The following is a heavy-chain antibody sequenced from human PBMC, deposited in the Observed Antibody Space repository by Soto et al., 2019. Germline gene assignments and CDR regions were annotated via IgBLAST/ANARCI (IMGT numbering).Heavy chain of an antibody. J-gene: IGHJ6*03. CDR3: ARVSYDFWGDGLDYCDSMDV. D-gene: IGHD3-3*01. CDR1: SGSISSSNW. CDR2: IYHSGST. Sequence: QVQLQESGPGLVKPSGTLSLTCAVSSGSISSSNWWRWVRQPPGKGLEWIGEIYHSGSTNYNPSLKCRVTISVDKSKNQFSLKLSCVTAADTAVYYCARVSYDFWGDGLDYCDSMDVWGKGTTVTVSS. V-gene: IGHV4-4*02.